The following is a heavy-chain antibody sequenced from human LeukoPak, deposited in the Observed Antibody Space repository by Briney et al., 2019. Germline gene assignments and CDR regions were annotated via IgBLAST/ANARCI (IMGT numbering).Heavy chain of an antibody. CDR3: ATGGRVDSSSVDY. CDR1: GFTFNNCG. V-gene: IGHV3-30*02. J-gene: IGHJ4*02. Sequence: GGSLRLSCAASGFTFNNCGMHWVRQAPGKGLEWVAFIRYDGSNNYYADPVKGRFTISRDNSKNTLSLQMNSLRPEDTAVYYCATGGRVDSSSVDYWCQGTLVTVSS. D-gene: IGHD6-13*01. CDR2: IRYDGSNN.